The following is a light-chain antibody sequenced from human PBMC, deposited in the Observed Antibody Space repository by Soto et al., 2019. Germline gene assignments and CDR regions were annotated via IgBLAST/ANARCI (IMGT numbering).Light chain of an antibody. CDR3: LQHNRYPWM. CDR2: GAT. V-gene: IGKV1-17*03. CDR1: QDITNY. Sequence: LEMTQSPCVVCVSVGDRVPIFCRTSQDITNYLVWFQQKPGKVPERLIYGATNLQSGVPSRFSGSGSGTEFTLTISSLQPEDFATYYCLQHNRYPWMFGQGTKVDIK. J-gene: IGKJ1*01.